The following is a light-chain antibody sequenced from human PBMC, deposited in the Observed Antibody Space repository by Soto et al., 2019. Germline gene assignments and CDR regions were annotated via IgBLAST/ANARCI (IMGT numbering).Light chain of an antibody. CDR2: GAS. J-gene: IGKJ4*01. CDR3: QQYGSSPPLT. CDR1: QSVSSSY. Sequence: EIVLTQSPGTLSLSPGERATLSCRASQSVSSSYLAWYQQKPGQAPRLLIYGASSRATGIPDRFSCSGSGTDFTLTISRLEPEAFAVYYCQQYGSSPPLTFGVGTKVEIK. V-gene: IGKV3-20*01.